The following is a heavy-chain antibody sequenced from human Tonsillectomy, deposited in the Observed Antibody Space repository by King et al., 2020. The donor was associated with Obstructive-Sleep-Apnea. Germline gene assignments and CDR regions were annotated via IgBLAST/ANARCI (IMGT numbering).Heavy chain of an antibody. V-gene: IGHV3-23*04. J-gene: IGHJ6*02. CDR1: GFTFSNFA. Sequence: DVQLVESGGGLVQPGGSLRLSCAASGFTFSNFAMNWVRQAPGKGPEWVSSITGSGASTDYADSVKGRFTISRDNFKDSLYLQMSSLRGEDTAVYYCAKSLGGFPYYYGMDVWGQGTTVTVSS. CDR2: ITGSGAST. CDR3: AKSLGGFPYYYGMDV.